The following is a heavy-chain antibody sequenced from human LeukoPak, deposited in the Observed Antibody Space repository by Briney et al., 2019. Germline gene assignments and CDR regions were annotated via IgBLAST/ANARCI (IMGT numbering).Heavy chain of an antibody. CDR3: ARGPPVHYFDY. CDR2: IYYSGST. CDR1: GGSVSSGSYY. D-gene: IGHD2-2*01. Sequence: PSETLSLTCAVSGGSVSSGSYYWSWIRQPPGKGLEWIGYIYYSGSTNYNPSLKSRVTISVDTSKNRFSLKLSSVTAADTAVYYCARGPPVHYFDYWGQGTLVTVSS. J-gene: IGHJ4*02. V-gene: IGHV4-61*03.